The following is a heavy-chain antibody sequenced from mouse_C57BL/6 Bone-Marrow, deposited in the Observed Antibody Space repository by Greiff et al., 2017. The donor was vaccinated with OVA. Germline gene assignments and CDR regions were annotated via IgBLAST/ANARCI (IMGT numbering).Heavy chain of an antibody. V-gene: IGHV1-54*01. Sequence: VQLQQSGAELVRPGTSVKVSCKASGYAFTNYLIEWVKQRPGQGLEWIGVINPGSGGTNYNEKFKGKATLTADKSSSTAYMQLSSLTSEDSAVYFCARSDYVSWFAYWGQGTLVTVSA. CDR3: ARSDYVSWFAY. J-gene: IGHJ3*01. CDR2: INPGSGGT. CDR1: GYAFTNYL. D-gene: IGHD1-1*02.